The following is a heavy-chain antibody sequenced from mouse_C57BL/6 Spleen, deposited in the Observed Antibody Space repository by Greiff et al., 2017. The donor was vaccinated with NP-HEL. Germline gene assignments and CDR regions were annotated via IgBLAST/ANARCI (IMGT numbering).Heavy chain of an antibody. CDR1: GFTFSSYA. CDR3: ARSYGEAY. D-gene: IGHD1-1*01. J-gene: IGHJ3*01. Sequence: EVQRVESGGGLVKPGGSLKLSCAASGFTFSSYAMSWVRQTPEKRLEWVATISDGGSYTYYPDNVKGRFTISRDNAKNNLYLQMSHLKSEDTAMYYCARSYGEAYWGQGTLVTVSA. V-gene: IGHV5-4*01. CDR2: ISDGGSYT.